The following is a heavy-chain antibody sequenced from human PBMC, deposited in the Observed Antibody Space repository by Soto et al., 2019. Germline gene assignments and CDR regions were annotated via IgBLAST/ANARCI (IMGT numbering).Heavy chain of an antibody. CDR3: TASAYDTFLHF. CDR2: IRNKANNYST. Sequence: GGSLRLSCSASGLTFSDSAMHWVRQAPGKGLEWVGRIRNKANNYSTAYAASVKGRFTISRDDSKNTAHLQMNSLETEDTAVYYCTASAYDTFLHFWAQGSLVTVSS. D-gene: IGHD5-12*01. J-gene: IGHJ4*02. CDR1: GLTFSDSA. V-gene: IGHV3-73*01.